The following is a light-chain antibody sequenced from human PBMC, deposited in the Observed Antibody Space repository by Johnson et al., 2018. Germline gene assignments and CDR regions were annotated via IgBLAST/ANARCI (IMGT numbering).Light chain of an antibody. CDR2: ENN. J-gene: IGLJ1*01. CDR1: SSNIGNNY. CDR3: GTWDSSLSAVNV. Sequence: QSVLTQPPSVSAAPGQKVTISCSGSSSNIGNNYVSWYQQLPGTAPKLRIYENNKRPSGIPDRFAGSKSGTSATLGITGLQTGDEADYYCGTWDSSLSAVNVFGTGTKVTVL. V-gene: IGLV1-51*02.